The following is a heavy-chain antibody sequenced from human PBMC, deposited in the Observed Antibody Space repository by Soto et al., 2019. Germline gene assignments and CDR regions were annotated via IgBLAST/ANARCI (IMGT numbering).Heavy chain of an antibody. D-gene: IGHD2-2*01. Sequence: SETLSLTCTVSGGSISGYYWSWVRQPAGKGLEWVGRIYSDGTTTYSPSLKSRVTMSLDTSKDQFSLHLHSVTAADTAVYYCSRVGCSNSKCYTRGMDVWGQGTTVTVSS. CDR1: GGSISGYY. CDR2: IYSDGTT. V-gene: IGHV4-4*07. J-gene: IGHJ6*02. CDR3: SRVGCSNSKCYTRGMDV.